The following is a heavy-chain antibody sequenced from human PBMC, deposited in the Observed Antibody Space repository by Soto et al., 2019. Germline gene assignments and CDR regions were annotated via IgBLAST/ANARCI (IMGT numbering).Heavy chain of an antibody. J-gene: IGHJ4*02. Sequence: SETLSLTCTVSGGSISSYYWSWIRQPPGKGLEWIGYIYYSGSTNYNPSLKSRVTISVDTSKNQFSLKLSSVTAADTAVYYCARYSSGWYGVNFDYWGQGTLVTVS. CDR2: IYYSGST. V-gene: IGHV4-59*01. CDR3: ARYSSGWYGVNFDY. CDR1: GGSISSYY. D-gene: IGHD6-19*01.